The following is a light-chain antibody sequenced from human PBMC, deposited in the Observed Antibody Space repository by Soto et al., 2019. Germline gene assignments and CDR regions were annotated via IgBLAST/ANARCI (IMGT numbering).Light chain of an antibody. CDR1: QSVSSSY. V-gene: IGKV3-20*01. J-gene: IGKJ1*01. CDR3: QQYASFLRP. CDR2: GAS. Sequence: EIVLTQSPGTLSMSAGERATLSCRASQSVSSSYLAWYQQKPGQAPRLLIYGASRRATGIPDRFSGSGSGTDFPLTISRLGPEDFAVYYCQQYASFLRPFGQGTKVDIK.